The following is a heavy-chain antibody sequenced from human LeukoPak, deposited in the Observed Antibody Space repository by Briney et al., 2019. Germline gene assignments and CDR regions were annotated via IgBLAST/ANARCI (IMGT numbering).Heavy chain of an antibody. J-gene: IGHJ5*02. CDR1: GFTFDDYG. CDR2: INWNGGST. Sequence: PGGSLRLPCAASGFTFDDYGMSWVRQAPGKGLEWVSGINWNGGSTGYADSVKGRFTISRDNAKNSLYLQMNSLRAEDTALYYCARECLRYNWNHEFDPWGQGTLVTVSS. CDR3: ARECLRYNWNHEFDP. V-gene: IGHV3-20*04. D-gene: IGHD1-14*01.